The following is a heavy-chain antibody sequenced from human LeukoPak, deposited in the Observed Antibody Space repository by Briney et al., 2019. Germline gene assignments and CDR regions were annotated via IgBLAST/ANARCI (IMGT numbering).Heavy chain of an antibody. CDR2: IYYSGST. D-gene: IGHD6-6*01. CDR3: ARARIAAQNYYYYGMDV. CDR1: GGSVSSGSYY. Sequence: PSETLSLTCTVSGGSVSSGSYYWSWIRQPPGKGLEWIGYIYYSGSTNYNPSLKSRVTISVDTSKNQFSLKLSSVTAADTAVYYCARARIAAQNYYYYGMDVWAKGPRSPSP. J-gene: IGHJ6*02. V-gene: IGHV4-61*01.